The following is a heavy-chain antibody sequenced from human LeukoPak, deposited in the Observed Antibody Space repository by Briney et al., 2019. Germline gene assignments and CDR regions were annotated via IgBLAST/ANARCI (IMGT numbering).Heavy chain of an antibody. D-gene: IGHD4-17*01. CDR3: ARDQGDYGDFDY. CDR1: GFSFRSYS. CDR2: ITSSSNYI. J-gene: IGHJ4*02. V-gene: IGHV3-21*01. Sequence: GGSLRLSCAASGFSFRSYSVNWVRQAPGKGLEWVSSITSSSNYIYYSDSVKGRFTISRDNAKNSLYLQMNSLRAEDTAVYYCARDQGDYGDFDYWGQGTLVTVSS.